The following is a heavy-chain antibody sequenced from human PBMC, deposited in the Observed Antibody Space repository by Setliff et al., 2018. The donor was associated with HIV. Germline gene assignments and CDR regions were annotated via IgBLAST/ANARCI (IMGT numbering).Heavy chain of an antibody. CDR2: INTNTGNP. V-gene: IGHV7-4-1*02. J-gene: IGHJ4*02. D-gene: IGHD3-10*01. Sequence: ASVKVSCKASGYTFTSYAMNWVRQAPGQGLEWMGWINTNTGNPTYAQGFTGRFVFSLDTSVSTAYLQISSLKAEDTAVYHCARDFGRFGELYSDYWGQGTLVTVSS. CDR1: GYTFTSYA. CDR3: ARDFGRFGELYSDY.